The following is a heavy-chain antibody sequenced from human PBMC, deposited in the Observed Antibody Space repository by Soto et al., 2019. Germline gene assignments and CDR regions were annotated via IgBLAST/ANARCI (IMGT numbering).Heavy chain of an antibody. J-gene: IGHJ4*02. CDR2: ISYDGSNK. Sequence: QVQLVESGGGVVQPGRSLRLSCAASGFTFSSYGMPWVRQAPGKGLEWVAVISYDGSNKYYADSVKGRFTISRDNSKNTLYLQMNSLRAEDTAVYYCAKDGGYCSGGSCYGLGYWGQGTLVTVSS. V-gene: IGHV3-30*18. D-gene: IGHD2-15*01. CDR1: GFTFSSYG. CDR3: AKDGGYCSGGSCYGLGY.